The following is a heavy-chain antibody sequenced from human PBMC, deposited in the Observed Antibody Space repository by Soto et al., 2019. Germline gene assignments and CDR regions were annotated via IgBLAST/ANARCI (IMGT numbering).Heavy chain of an antibody. CDR2: INRDGSST. D-gene: IGHD3-10*01. CDR1: GFTFSSYW. J-gene: IGHJ3*01. V-gene: IGHV3-74*02. Sequence: EVQLVESGGGLVQPGGPLRLSCAASGFTFSSYWMHWVRQGPGKGLVWVARINRDGSSTNYADSVKGRFTISRDNAKNMQYLQVSSLGAEETAVYYCARGSGVGDLWGQGTMVTVSS. CDR3: ARGSGVGDL.